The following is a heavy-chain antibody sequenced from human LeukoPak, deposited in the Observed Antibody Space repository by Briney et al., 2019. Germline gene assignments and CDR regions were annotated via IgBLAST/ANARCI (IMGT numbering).Heavy chain of an antibody. D-gene: IGHD6-13*01. J-gene: IGHJ4*02. Sequence: PSGSLRLSCAASGFTFSSYGMHWVRQAPGKGLEWVAVISYDGSNKYYADSVKGRFTISRDNSKNTLYLQMHSLRAEDTAVYYCAKDMYSSRWYYFDYWGQGTLVTVSS. V-gene: IGHV3-30*18. CDR2: ISYDGSNK. CDR3: AKDMYSSRWYYFDY. CDR1: GFTFSSYG.